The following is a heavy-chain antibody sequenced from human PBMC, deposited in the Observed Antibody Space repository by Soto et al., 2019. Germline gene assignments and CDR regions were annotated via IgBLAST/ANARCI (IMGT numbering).Heavy chain of an antibody. CDR1: GGSFSGYY. D-gene: IGHD2-15*01. CDR2: INHSGST. Sequence: SETLSLTCAVYGGSFSGYYWSWIRQPPGKGLEWIGEINHSGSTNYNPSLKSRVTISVDTSKNQFSLKLSSVTAADTAVYYCAREGCSGGSCYWFDPWGQGTLVTV. J-gene: IGHJ5*02. CDR3: AREGCSGGSCYWFDP. V-gene: IGHV4-34*01.